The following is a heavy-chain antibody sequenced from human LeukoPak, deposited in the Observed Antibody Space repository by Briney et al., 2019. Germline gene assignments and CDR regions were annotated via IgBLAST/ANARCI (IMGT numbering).Heavy chain of an antibody. CDR2: ISGSGGST. CDR3: AKTGVLMVYVAPTLDY. D-gene: IGHD2-8*01. Sequence: GGSLRLSCATSGFTFSSHSMNWARQAPGKGLEWVSAISGSGGSTYYADSVKGRFTISRDNSKNTLYLQMNSLRAEDTAVYYCAKTGVLMVYVAPTLDYWGQGTLVTVSS. CDR1: GFTFSSHS. J-gene: IGHJ4*02. V-gene: IGHV3-23*01.